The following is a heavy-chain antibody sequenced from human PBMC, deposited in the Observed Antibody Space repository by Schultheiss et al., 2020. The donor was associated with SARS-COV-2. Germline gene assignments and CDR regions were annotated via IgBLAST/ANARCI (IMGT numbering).Heavy chain of an antibody. V-gene: IGHV1-3*01. Sequence: ASVKVSCKASGYIFTDYAVHWVRQAPGQRLDWMGWINAGNGNTKYSQKFQGRVTITRDTSATTAYMELNSLRSEDTAVYYCARGRLVEAGWDYYYYGMDVWGQGTTVTVSS. J-gene: IGHJ6*02. D-gene: IGHD6-19*01. CDR1: GYIFTDYA. CDR3: ARGRLVEAGWDYYYYGMDV. CDR2: INAGNGNT.